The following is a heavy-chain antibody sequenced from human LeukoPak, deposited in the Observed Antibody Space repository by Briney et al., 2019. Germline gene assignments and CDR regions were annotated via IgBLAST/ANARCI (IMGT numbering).Heavy chain of an antibody. CDR1: GGSISSGSYY. Sequence: PSQTLSLTCTVSGGSISSGSYYWSWIRQPAGKGLEWIGRIYTSGSTNYNPSLESRVTISVDTSKNQFSLKLSSVTAADTAVYYCAREGSGWYPFDYWGQGTLVTVSS. D-gene: IGHD6-19*01. V-gene: IGHV4-61*02. J-gene: IGHJ4*02. CDR3: AREGSGWYPFDY. CDR2: IYTSGST.